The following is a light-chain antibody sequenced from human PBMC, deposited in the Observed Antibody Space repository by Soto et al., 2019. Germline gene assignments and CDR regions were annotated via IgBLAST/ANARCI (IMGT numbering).Light chain of an antibody. V-gene: IGLV8-61*01. Sequence: QTVVTQEPTFSVSPGGTVTLTCGLSSGSVSSSCYPSWYQRTPGQAPRTLIYSTNTRSSGAPDRFSGSILGNKAALTVTGAQADDESAYFCLLYMGRGLWVFGGGTKLTVL. CDR1: SGSVSSSCY. CDR2: STN. J-gene: IGLJ3*02. CDR3: LLYMGRGLWV.